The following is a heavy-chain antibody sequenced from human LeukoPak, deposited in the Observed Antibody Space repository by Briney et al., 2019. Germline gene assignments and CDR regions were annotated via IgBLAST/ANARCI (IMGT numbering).Heavy chain of an antibody. J-gene: IGHJ4*02. CDR2: ISWNSGSI. CDR3: ASYSSSQNFDY. CDR1: GFTFSSYA. Sequence: GGSLRLSCAASGFTFSSYAMSWVRQAPGKGLEWVSGISWNSGSIGYADSVKGRFTISRDNAKNSLYLQMNSLRAEDTALYYCASYSSSQNFDYWGQGTLVTVSS. D-gene: IGHD6-13*01. V-gene: IGHV3-9*01.